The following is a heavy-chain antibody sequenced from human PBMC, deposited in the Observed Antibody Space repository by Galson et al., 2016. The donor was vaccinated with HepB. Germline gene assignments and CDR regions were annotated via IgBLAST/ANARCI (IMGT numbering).Heavy chain of an antibody. D-gene: IGHD2-2*01. CDR3: AGPLVPVVPYAFDV. CDR1: GYSFTTYW. CDR2: IYPGDSDT. Sequence: QSGAEVKKPGESLRISCKGSGYSFTTYWIGWVRQMPGRGLEWMGIIYPGDSDTRYSPSFQGQVTISADKSISTAYLQWSSLKASDPAMYYCAGPLVPVVPYAFDVWVQGTMVTVSS. V-gene: IGHV5-51*01. J-gene: IGHJ3*01.